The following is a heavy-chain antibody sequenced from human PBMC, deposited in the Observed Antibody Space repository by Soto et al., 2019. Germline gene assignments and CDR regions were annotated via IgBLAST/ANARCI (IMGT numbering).Heavy chain of an antibody. J-gene: IGHJ5*02. V-gene: IGHV3-53*01. Sequence: PVGSLRLSCAASGFTVSSNYMSWVRQAPGKGLEWVSVIYSGGSTYYADSVKGRFTISRDNSKNTLYLQMNSLRAEDTAVYYCARWELPDNWFDPWGQGTLVTVSS. CDR2: IYSGGST. D-gene: IGHD1-26*01. CDR1: GFTVSSNY. CDR3: ARWELPDNWFDP.